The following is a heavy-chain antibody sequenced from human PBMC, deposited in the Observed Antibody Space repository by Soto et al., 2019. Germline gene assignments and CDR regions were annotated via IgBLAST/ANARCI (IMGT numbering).Heavy chain of an antibody. D-gene: IGHD3-10*01. CDR3: ARDRDSARTDAFDI. CDR1: GFTFGDYG. Sequence: GGSLRLSCAASGFTFGDYGMSWFRQAPGKGLEWVANIKQDGSEKYYGDSGKGRFTISRDNAKNSLYLQMNSLRAEDTVVYYCARDRDSARTDAFDIWGQGTMVTVSS. J-gene: IGHJ3*02. CDR2: IKQDGSEK. V-gene: IGHV3-7*01.